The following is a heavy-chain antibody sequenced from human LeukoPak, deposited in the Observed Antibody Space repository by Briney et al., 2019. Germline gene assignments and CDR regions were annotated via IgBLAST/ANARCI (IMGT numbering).Heavy chain of an antibody. CDR1: GFTFSTYA. CDR2: ISSTGGGT. CDR3: ARDVPYYYDSSGYYSPFDC. V-gene: IGHV3-23*01. D-gene: IGHD3-22*01. J-gene: IGHJ4*02. Sequence: PGGSLRLSCAASGFTFSTYAMSWVRQAPGKGLEWVSDISSTGGGTYYADSVKGRFTISRDNSKNTVDLLMNSLRAEDTAIYYCARDVPYYYDSSGYYSPFDCWGQGTLVTVSS.